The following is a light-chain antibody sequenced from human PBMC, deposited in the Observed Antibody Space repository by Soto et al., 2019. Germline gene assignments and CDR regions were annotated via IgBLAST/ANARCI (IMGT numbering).Light chain of an antibody. CDR3: QQSYSTLMYT. CDR2: GAY. V-gene: IGKV3-20*01. J-gene: IGKJ2*01. CDR1: QSVSSSY. Sequence: ELVLTQSPGTLSLSPGESATLACRASQSVSSSYLAWYQQKPGQAPRLFIYGAYSRATGIPDRFSGSGSGTDFALTISRLEPEDFATYYCQQSYSTLMYTXGQGTKVDIK.